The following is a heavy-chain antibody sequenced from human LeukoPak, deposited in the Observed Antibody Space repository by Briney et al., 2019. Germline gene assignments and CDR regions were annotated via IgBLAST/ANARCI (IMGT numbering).Heavy chain of an antibody. V-gene: IGHV1-2*02. Sequence: DSVSVSCLASGYTLTGDSMQWVRHAPGQGREWKGWTNANSGSTNYAQKLQGRVTMTRDTSISTAYMELSSLRSDDTAVYYCARAMPTPMGSGSGIDVWGQGTTVTVSS. CDR3: ARAMPTPMGSGSGIDV. J-gene: IGHJ6*02. CDR1: GYTLTGDS. CDR2: TNANSGST. D-gene: IGHD1-26*01.